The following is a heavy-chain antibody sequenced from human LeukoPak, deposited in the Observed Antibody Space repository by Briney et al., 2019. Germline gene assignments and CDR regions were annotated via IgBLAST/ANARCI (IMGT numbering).Heavy chain of an antibody. J-gene: IGHJ4*02. CDR2: IRYDGSAR. Sequence: PGGSLRLSCAASGFTFASYGMHLVRQAPGMGLEWVAVIRYDGSARYYGDSMKGRFTISRDNSTKILYLQMNSLRAEDTAMYYCARDYRYDYWGQGTLVTVSS. V-gene: IGHV3-33*01. CDR3: ARDYRYDY. CDR1: GFTFASYG. D-gene: IGHD3-16*02.